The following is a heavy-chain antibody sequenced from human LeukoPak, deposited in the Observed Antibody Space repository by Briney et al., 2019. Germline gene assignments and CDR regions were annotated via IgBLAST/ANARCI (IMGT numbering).Heavy chain of an antibody. J-gene: IGHJ4*02. CDR2: ISSSSSYI. D-gene: IGHD6-6*01. CDR3: ARPVSSWSSSSRY. V-gene: IGHV3-21*01. Sequence: GGSLRLSCAASGFTFSSYSMNWVRQAPGKGLEWVSSISSSSSYIYYANSVKGRFTISRDNAKNSLYLQMNSLRAEDTAVYYCARPVSSWSSSSRYWGQGTLVTVSS. CDR1: GFTFSSYS.